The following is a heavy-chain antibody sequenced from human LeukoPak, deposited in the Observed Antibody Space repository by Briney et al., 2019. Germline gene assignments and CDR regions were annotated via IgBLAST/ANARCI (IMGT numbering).Heavy chain of an antibody. V-gene: IGHV1-2*02. CDR1: GYTFTGYY. CDR3: ARIKVPAAIGYFDY. Sequence: ASVKVSCKASGYTFTGYYMHWVRQAPGQGLEWMGWINPNSGGTNYAQKFQGGVTMTRDTSISTAYMELSRLRSDDTAVYYCARIKVPAAIGYFDYWGQGTLVTVSS. D-gene: IGHD2-2*02. J-gene: IGHJ4*02. CDR2: INPNSGGT.